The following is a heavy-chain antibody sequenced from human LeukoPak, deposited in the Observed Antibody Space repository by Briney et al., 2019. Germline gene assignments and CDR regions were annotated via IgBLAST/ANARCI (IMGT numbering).Heavy chain of an antibody. D-gene: IGHD3-22*01. J-gene: IGHJ1*01. CDR3: AIMHGYYDGSGYWVQ. V-gene: IGHV3-23*01. CDR2: ITPNADRT. CDR1: GFTFGSYG. Sequence: GGSLRLSCAASGFTFGSYGMSWVRQAPGKGLEWVSFITPNADRTSYADSVEGRFAISRDDPRNTLYMQMNSLRDEDTALYYCAIMHGYYDGSGYWVQWGQGTLVTVSS.